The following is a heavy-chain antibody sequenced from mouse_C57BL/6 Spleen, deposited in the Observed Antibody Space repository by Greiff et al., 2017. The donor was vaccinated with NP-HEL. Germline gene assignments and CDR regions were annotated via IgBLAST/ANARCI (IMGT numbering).Heavy chain of an antibody. CDR3: ARAYDGYSGGFAY. Sequence: EVQLQQSGPVLVKPGASVKMSCKASGYTFTDYYMNWVKQSHGKSLEWIGVINPYNGGTSYNQKFKGKATLTVDKSSSTAYMELNSLTSEDSAVYYCARAYDGYSGGFAYWGQGTLVTVSA. V-gene: IGHV1-19*01. D-gene: IGHD2-3*01. CDR2: INPYNGGT. CDR1: GYTFTDYY. J-gene: IGHJ3*01.